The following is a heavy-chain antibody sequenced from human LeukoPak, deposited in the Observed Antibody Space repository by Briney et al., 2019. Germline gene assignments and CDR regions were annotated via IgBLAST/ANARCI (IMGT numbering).Heavy chain of an antibody. J-gene: IGHJ4*02. CDR2: ISSDGSST. CDR1: GFNFSSYW. Sequence: GGSLRLSCAASGFNFSSYWMHWVRQAPGKGLVWVSRISSDGSSTSYADSVKGRFTISRDNAKNTLYLQMNSLRAEDTAVYYCARGTSSYDSSGYRVYYFDYWGQGTLVTVSS. CDR3: ARGTSSYDSSGYRVYYFDY. D-gene: IGHD3-22*01. V-gene: IGHV3-74*01.